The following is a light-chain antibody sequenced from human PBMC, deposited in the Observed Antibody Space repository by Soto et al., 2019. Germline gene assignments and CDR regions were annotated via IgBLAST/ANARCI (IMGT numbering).Light chain of an antibody. J-gene: IGKJ4*01. V-gene: IGKV3-15*01. CDR2: GAS. CDR1: QSVSSN. Sequence: EIVMTQSPATLSVSPGERATLSCRASQSVSSNLAWYQQKPGQAPRLLIYGASTRATGIPARFSGSGSGTEFTLTISRLQSEDLAVYYCQQYNSLPPLTFGGGTKVEIK. CDR3: QQYNSLPPLT.